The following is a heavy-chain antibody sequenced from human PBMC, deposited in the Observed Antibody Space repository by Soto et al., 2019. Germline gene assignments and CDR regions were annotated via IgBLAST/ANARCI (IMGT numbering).Heavy chain of an antibody. Sequence: QVQLVQSGAEVKKPGSSMKVSCKASGGTFSRYTVTWVRQAPGQGLEWMGGITPMFGTPSYAQKFQGRVTITADESTSTAYMELSSLRSEDTAMYYCARDGTLYDSSAYYYLYWGQGTLVTVSS. J-gene: IGHJ4*02. V-gene: IGHV1-69*01. CDR3: ARDGTLYDSSAYYYLY. CDR2: ITPMFGTP. D-gene: IGHD3-22*01. CDR1: GGTFSRYT.